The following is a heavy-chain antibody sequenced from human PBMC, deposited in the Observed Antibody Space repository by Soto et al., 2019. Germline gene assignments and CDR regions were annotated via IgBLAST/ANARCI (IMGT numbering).Heavy chain of an antibody. D-gene: IGHD3-22*01. Sequence: ASVKVSCKASGYTFTSYGISWVRQAPGQGLEWMGWISAYNGNTNYAQKLQGRVTMTTDTSTSTAYMELRSLRSDDTAVYYCARWSGYYDSSGIVAYWGQGTLVTVSS. CDR2: ISAYNGNT. J-gene: IGHJ4*02. CDR1: GYTFTSYG. CDR3: ARWSGYYDSSGIVAY. V-gene: IGHV1-18*01.